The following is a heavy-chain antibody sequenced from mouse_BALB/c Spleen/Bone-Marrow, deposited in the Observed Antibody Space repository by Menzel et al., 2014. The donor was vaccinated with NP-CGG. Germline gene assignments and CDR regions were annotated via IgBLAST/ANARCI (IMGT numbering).Heavy chain of an antibody. D-gene: IGHD1-2*01. CDR2: IFPGDSTT. Sequence: QVQLQQSGVELVKPGASVKLSCKASGNTFTSYDINWVRQRPELGLEWIGWIFPGDSTTKYNEKFKGKATLSTDKSSSTVHMQLSRLTSEDSAVYFCVRSRLRDWYFDVWGAGTTVTISS. V-gene: IGHV1S56*01. J-gene: IGHJ1*01. CDR1: GNTFTSYD. CDR3: VRSRLRDWYFDV.